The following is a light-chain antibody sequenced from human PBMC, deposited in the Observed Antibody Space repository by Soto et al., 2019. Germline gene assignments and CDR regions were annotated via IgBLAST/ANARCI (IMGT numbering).Light chain of an antibody. Sequence: QSVLTQPASVSGSPGQSITIPCTGTSSDVGGYNYVSWYQQHPGKAPKLMIYEVSNRPSGVSNRFSGSKSGNTASLTISGLQAEDEADYYCSSYTSSSTLVVLGTGIKVTVL. J-gene: IGLJ1*01. V-gene: IGLV2-14*01. CDR2: EVS. CDR1: SSDVGGYNY. CDR3: SSYTSSSTLVV.